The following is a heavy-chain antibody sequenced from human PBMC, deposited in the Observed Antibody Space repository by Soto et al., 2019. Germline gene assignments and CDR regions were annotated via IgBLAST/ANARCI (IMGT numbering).Heavy chain of an antibody. CDR2: IYPGDSDT. Sequence: LGESLKISCKGSGYSFTSYWIGWVRQMPGKGLEWMGIIYPGDSDTRYSPSFQGQVTISADKSISTAYLQWSSLKASDTAMYYCARHLGALGGGDYGAFDIWGQGTMVTVSS. CDR3: ARHLGALGGGDYGAFDI. D-gene: IGHD4-17*01. V-gene: IGHV5-51*01. CDR1: GYSFTSYW. J-gene: IGHJ3*02.